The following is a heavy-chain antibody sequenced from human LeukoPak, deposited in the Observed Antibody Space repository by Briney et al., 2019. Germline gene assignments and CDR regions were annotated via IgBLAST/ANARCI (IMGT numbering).Heavy chain of an antibody. CDR1: GFTFSSYS. Sequence: PGGSLRLSCAASGFTFSSYSMNWVRQAPGKGLEWVSYISSGSSSIYYADSVKGRFTISRDNAKNSLYLQMNSLRDEDTAVYYCARGLGSGWYEDYWGQGTLVTVSS. CDR3: ARGLGSGWYEDY. CDR2: ISSGSSSI. V-gene: IGHV3-48*02. D-gene: IGHD6-19*01. J-gene: IGHJ4*02.